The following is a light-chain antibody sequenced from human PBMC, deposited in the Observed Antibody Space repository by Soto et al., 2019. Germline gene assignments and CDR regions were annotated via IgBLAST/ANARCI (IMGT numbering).Light chain of an antibody. CDR3: QQDYNLPIT. Sequence: LPPGEGATPSRRGSPSISSSYLSWYQQSPGQAPRLLIYGASTRATGIPARFSGSGRGSGTDFTLTISSLQPEDFAVYYCQQDYNLPITFGQGTRLEIK. CDR1: PSISSSY. J-gene: IGKJ5*01. CDR2: GAS. V-gene: IGKV3D-7*01.